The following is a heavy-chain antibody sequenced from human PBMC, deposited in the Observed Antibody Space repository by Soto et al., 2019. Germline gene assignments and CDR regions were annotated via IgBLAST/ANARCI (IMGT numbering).Heavy chain of an antibody. J-gene: IGHJ3*02. Sequence: GGSLRLSCAASEFTFIDAWMSWVLQAPGKGLEWVGRIKNNAEGGTTDYAAPVRGRFTVSRDDSKSTLILQMDSLKTEDTAMYFCATCACRGIRNRLGTLYICGQGTMVTVSS. D-gene: IGHD1-20*01. CDR2: IKNNAEGGTT. V-gene: IGHV3-15*01. CDR3: ATCACRGIRNRLGTLYI. CDR1: EFTFIDAW.